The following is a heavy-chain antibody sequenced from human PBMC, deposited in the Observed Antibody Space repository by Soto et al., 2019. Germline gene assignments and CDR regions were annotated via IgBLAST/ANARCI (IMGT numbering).Heavy chain of an antibody. CDR2: IGTSDSPI. CDR3: ARDRMIGADFDF. J-gene: IGHJ4*02. V-gene: IGHV3-48*01. Sequence: EVQLVESGGGLVQPGGSLRLSCVASGFTFSSHGMNWVRQAPGKGLEWISYIGTSDSPIHHADSVKGRFTISRDNARNSLHLQMNSLRVEDTAVYYCARDRMIGADFDFWGLGTLVTVSS. CDR1: GFTFSSHG. D-gene: IGHD2-21*01.